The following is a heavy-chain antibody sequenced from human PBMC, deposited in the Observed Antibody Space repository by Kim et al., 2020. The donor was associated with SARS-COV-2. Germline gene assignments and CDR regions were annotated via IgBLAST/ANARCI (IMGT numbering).Heavy chain of an antibody. Sequence: ASVKVSCKASGYTFTSYYMHWVRQAPGQGLGWMGIINPSDGNTNYAQNFQGRVTMTRDTSTSTVYMELSSLRSEDTAMYYCARDPTGTGSSYYYYTIDVW. CDR3: ARDPTGTGSSYYYYTIDV. CDR2: INPSDGNT. D-gene: IGHD1-1*01. V-gene: IGHV1-46*01. CDR1: GYTFTSYY. J-gene: IGHJ6*01.